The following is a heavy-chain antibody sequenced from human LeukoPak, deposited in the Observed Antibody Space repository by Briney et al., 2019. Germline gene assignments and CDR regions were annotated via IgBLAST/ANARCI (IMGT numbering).Heavy chain of an antibody. Sequence: GGSLRLSCAASGFTFSSFEMSWVRQAPGTGLEWISYISIIGSTMYYADSVKGHFTTSRDNVKNSMYLQMNSLRAEDTAVYYCAVGMRLVRGLMFDYWGQGTLVTVSS. D-gene: IGHD3-10*01. CDR3: AVGMRLVRGLMFDY. CDR2: ISIIGSTM. J-gene: IGHJ4*02. CDR1: GFTFSSFE. V-gene: IGHV3-48*03.